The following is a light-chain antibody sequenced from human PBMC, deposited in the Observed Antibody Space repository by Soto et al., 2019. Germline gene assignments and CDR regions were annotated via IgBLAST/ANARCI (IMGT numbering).Light chain of an antibody. Sequence: QSALTQPASVSGSPGQSMTISCTGTSSDVGGYNYVSWYQQHPGKAPKLMIYDVSNRPSGVSNRFSGSKSGNTASLTISGLKAEDEADYYCSSYTSSSTRVFGTGTKVTVL. CDR2: DVS. CDR3: SSYTSSSTRV. J-gene: IGLJ1*01. V-gene: IGLV2-14*01. CDR1: SSDVGGYNY.